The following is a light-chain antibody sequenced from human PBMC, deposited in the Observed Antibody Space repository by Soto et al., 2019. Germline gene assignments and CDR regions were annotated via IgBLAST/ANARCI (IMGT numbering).Light chain of an antibody. Sequence: QSALTQPASVSGSPGQSITISCTGTSSDIGSNNYVYWFQQRPGKAPTLIIYEVSNRPSGVSTHFSGSKSGNTASLTISGLLPEDEAEYYCSSYTNTARLFGGGTKLTVL. CDR2: EVS. J-gene: IGLJ3*02. CDR3: SSYTNTARL. V-gene: IGLV2-14*01. CDR1: SSDIGSNNY.